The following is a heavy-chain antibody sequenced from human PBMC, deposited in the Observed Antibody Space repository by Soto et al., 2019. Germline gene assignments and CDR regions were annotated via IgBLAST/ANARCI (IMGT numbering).Heavy chain of an antibody. Sequence: SETLSLTCTVSGGSISSSGYYWGWIRQPPGKGLEWIGTIYYSGSTYYNPSLKSRVTISVDTSKNQFSLKLSSVTAADTAVYYCARRLYYDSSGFEGGGMDVWGQGTTVTVSS. CDR2: IYYSGST. J-gene: IGHJ6*02. CDR3: ARRLYYDSSGFEGGGMDV. V-gene: IGHV4-39*01. D-gene: IGHD3-22*01. CDR1: GGSISSSGYY.